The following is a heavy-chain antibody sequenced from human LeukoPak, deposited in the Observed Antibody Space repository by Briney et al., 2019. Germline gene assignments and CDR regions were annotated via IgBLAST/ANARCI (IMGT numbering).Heavy chain of an antibody. CDR2: IYYSGNT. J-gene: IGHJ3*02. CDR1: GGSISSTSYY. V-gene: IGHV4-39*01. Sequence: SETLSLTCTVSGGSISSTSYYWGWIRQPPGKGLEWIGSIYYSGNTYYNLSLKSRVTISVDTPKNQFSLKLSSVTAADTAVYYCARRYSGSYWVRAFDIWGQGTMVTVSS. CDR3: ARRYSGSYWVRAFDI. D-gene: IGHD1-26*01.